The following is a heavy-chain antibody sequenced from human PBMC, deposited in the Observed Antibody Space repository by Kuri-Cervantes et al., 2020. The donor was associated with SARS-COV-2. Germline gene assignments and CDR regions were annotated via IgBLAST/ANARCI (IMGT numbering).Heavy chain of an antibody. CDR2: ITPFNGNT. D-gene: IGHD3-22*01. CDR3: ARFERYYDSSGPPDY. CDR1: GYTFTYRY. V-gene: IGHV1-45*02. Sequence: SVKVSCKASGYTFTYRYLHWVRQAPGQALEWMGWITPFNGNTNYAQKFQDRVTITRDRSMSTAYMELRSLRSDDTAVYYCARFERYYDSSGPPDYRGQGTLVTVSS. J-gene: IGHJ4*02.